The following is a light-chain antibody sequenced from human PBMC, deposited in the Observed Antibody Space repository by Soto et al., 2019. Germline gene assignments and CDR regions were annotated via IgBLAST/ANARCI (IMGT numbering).Light chain of an antibody. CDR1: GSNIGAGYD. V-gene: IGLV1-40*01. CDR2: RNT. Sequence: VLTQPPSVSGAPGQRVTISCTGSGSNIGAGYDVHWYQQLPGTAPKLLISRNTNRPSGVPDRFSGSKSGTSASLAITGLQAEDEADYYCQSYDSRLRNVVFGGGTKVTVL. CDR3: QSYDSRLRNVV. J-gene: IGLJ2*01.